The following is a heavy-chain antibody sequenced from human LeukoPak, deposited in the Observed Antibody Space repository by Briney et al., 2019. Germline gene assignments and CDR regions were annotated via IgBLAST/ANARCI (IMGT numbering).Heavy chain of an antibody. Sequence: PSETLSLTCAVSGYSISSGYYWGWIRQPPGKGLEWIGSINHSGSTNYNPSLKSRVTISVDTSKNQFSLKLSSVTAADTAVYYCARYAAGRAGWQTHRGGYWGQGTLVTVSS. CDR3: ARYAAGRAGWQTHRGGY. CDR1: GYSISSGYY. V-gene: IGHV4-38-2*01. J-gene: IGHJ4*02. D-gene: IGHD1-14*01. CDR2: INHSGST.